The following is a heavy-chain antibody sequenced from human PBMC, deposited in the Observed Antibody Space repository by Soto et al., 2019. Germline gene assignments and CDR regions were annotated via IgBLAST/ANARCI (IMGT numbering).Heavy chain of an antibody. Sequence: QLQLQESGSGLVKPSQTLSLTCAVSGGSISSGGYSWSWILQPPGKGLEWIGYIYHSGSTYYNPSLKSRVTISVDRSKNQCSLKLSSVTAAATAVYYCARVSNPPPNWFDHWGQGTLVTVAS. V-gene: IGHV4-30-2*01. D-gene: IGHD4-4*01. CDR1: GGSISSGGYS. J-gene: IGHJ5*02. CDR3: ARVSNPPPNWFDH. CDR2: IYHSGST.